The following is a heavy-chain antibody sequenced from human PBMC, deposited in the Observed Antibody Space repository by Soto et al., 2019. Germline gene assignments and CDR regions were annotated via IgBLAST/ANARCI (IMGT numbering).Heavy chain of an antibody. J-gene: IGHJ6*02. Sequence: GSLRLSCAASGFTFSSYAMSWVRQAPGKGLEWVSAISGSGGSTYYADSVKGRFTISRDNSKNTLYLQMNSLRAEDTAVYYCAKDRAEGEWLPYYYYGMDVWGQGTTVTVSS. CDR1: GFTFSSYA. D-gene: IGHD3-3*01. CDR3: AKDRAEGEWLPYYYYGMDV. CDR2: ISGSGGST. V-gene: IGHV3-23*01.